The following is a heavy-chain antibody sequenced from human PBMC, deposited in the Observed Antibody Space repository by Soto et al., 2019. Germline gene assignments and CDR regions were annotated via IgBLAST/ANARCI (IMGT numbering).Heavy chain of an antibody. J-gene: IGHJ4*02. D-gene: IGHD6-19*01. CDR3: ARTTAVAGTPEFDY. CDR2: ISYDGSNK. Sequence: HPGGSLRLSCAASGFTFSSFSLHWVRQAPGKGLEWLALISYDGSNKYNADSVKGRFTISRDNSNNTLYLQLNSLRPDDTAVYYCARTTAVAGTPEFDYWGQGALVTVS. CDR1: GFTFSSFS. V-gene: IGHV3-30-3*01.